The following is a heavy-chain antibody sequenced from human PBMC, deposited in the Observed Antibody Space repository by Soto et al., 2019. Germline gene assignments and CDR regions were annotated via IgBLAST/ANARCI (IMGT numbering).Heavy chain of an antibody. CDR3: ARGARDGFDI. V-gene: IGHV4-4*07. CDR1: GGSISTYY. CDR2: VYISGST. Sequence: SETLSLTCTVSGGSISTYYWNWIRQSAGKGLEWIGRVYISGSTNYHPSLKSRVAMSVDTSNNQFSLKVTSVTAADTAVYYCARGARDGFDIWGQGTMVTVSS. J-gene: IGHJ3*02.